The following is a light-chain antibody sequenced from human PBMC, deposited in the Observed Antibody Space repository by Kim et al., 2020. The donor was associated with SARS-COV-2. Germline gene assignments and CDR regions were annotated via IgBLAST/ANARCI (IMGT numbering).Light chain of an antibody. CDR2: DTS. Sequence: IVLTQSPANLSLSPGERATLSCRASQSVTKYLAWYQQRPGQPPRLLVYDTSNRATGVPPRFSGSGSGTDFTLTISGLEPEDSAVYFCQQRAKWPPWTFGQGTKVDIK. CDR1: QSVTKY. V-gene: IGKV3-11*01. CDR3: QQRAKWPPWT. J-gene: IGKJ1*01.